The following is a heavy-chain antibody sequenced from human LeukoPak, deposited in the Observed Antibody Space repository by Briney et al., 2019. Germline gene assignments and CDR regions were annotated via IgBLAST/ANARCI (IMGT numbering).Heavy chain of an antibody. Sequence: PGGSLRLSCAASGLTVTTHYMSWVRQAPGRGLEWVAVIYSGGSTYYSDRVKARFTISRYNSKNTKSLQMNSLRAEDTAVYYCARASRYCSTTSCYYYYYGMDVWGQGTTVTVSS. CDR3: ARASRYCSTTSCYYYYYGMDV. CDR2: IYSGGST. V-gene: IGHV3-53*01. J-gene: IGHJ6*02. CDR1: GLTVTTHY. D-gene: IGHD2-2*01.